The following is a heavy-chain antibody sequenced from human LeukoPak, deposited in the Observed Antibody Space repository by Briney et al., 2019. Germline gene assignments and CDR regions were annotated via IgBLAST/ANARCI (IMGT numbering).Heavy chain of an antibody. CDR3: ARDRVAAPGWFDT. V-gene: IGHV3-7*03. CDR1: RFTFSQYW. J-gene: IGHJ5*02. Sequence: GGSLRLSCVVSRFTFSQYWMSWVRQAPGKGLEWVANIKQDGSEKYYVGSVRGRFTISRDNANNSLYLQMNSLRGEDTGVYYCARDRVAAPGWFDTWGQGTLVTVSS. D-gene: IGHD3-10*01. CDR2: IKQDGSEK.